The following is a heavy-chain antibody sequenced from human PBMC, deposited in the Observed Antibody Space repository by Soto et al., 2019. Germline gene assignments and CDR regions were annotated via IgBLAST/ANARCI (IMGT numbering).Heavy chain of an antibody. J-gene: IGHJ6*02. D-gene: IGHD4-4*01. Sequence: SETLSLTCAVSGGSISSGGYSRSWIRQPPGKGLEWIGYIYQSGSTYYNPSLKSRVTISVDRSRNQFSLKLSSVTAADTAVYFCATQSYSNSGAYYYYAMDVWGQGTTVPVSS. CDR1: GGSISSGGYS. V-gene: IGHV4-30-2*01. CDR2: IYQSGST. CDR3: ATQSYSNSGAYYYYAMDV.